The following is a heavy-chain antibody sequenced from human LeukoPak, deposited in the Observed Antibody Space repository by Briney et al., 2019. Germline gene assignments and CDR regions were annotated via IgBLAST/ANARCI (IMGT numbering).Heavy chain of an antibody. D-gene: IGHD3-10*01. CDR2: INYSGST. V-gene: IGHV4-59*11. CDR1: GGSISSHY. Sequence: EASETLSFTGTVSGGSISSHYWSWIRQPPGKGLEWIGYINYSGSTNYNPSLKSRVTISVDTSKNEFSLKLSSVTAADTAVYYCARGQGGSYSTFLYYMDAWGKGTTVTVSS. CDR3: ARGQGGSYSTFLYYMDA. J-gene: IGHJ6*03.